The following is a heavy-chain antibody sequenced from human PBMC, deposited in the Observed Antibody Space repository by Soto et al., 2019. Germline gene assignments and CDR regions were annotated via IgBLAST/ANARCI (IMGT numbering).Heavy chain of an antibody. V-gene: IGHV5-10-1*01. CDR2: MDPSDSYT. CDR3: ERLGTSYGMDV. CDR1: WYCCTSYW. D-gene: IGHD6-13*01. Sequence: GSLKISCRGSWYCCTSYWISWVRQMPGKGLEWMGRMDPSDSYTNYSPSFQGHVTISADKSISTAYLQWSSLKASDTAMYYWERLGTSYGMDVWDQGNTVTVSS. J-gene: IGHJ6*02.